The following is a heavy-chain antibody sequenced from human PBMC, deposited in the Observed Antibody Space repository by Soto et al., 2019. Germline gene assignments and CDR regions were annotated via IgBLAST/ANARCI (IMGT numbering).Heavy chain of an antibody. CDR3: ARLARITIFGVVIFGSENYYYYMDV. D-gene: IGHD3-3*01. V-gene: IGHV4-59*08. Sequence: PSETLSLTCTVSGGSISSYYWSWIRQPPGKGLEWIGYIYYSGSTNYNPSLKSRVTISVDTSKNQFSLKLSSVTAADTAVYYCARLARITIFGVVIFGSENYYYYMDVWGKGTTVTVSS. CDR2: IYYSGST. J-gene: IGHJ6*03. CDR1: GGSISSYY.